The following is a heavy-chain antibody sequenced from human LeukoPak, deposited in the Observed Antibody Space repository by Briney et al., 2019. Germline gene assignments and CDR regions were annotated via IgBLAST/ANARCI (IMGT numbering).Heavy chain of an antibody. CDR3: ARGFVDYYDSSTLFDP. CDR2: ISAYNGNT. J-gene: IGHJ5*02. CDR1: GYTFTSYG. V-gene: IGHV1-18*01. Sequence: GASVKVSCKASGYTFTSYGISWVRQAPGQGLEWMGWISAYNGNTDYAQKLQGRVTMTTDTSTSTAYMELRSLRSDDTAVYYCARGFVDYYDSSTLFDPWGQGTLVTVSS. D-gene: IGHD3-22*01.